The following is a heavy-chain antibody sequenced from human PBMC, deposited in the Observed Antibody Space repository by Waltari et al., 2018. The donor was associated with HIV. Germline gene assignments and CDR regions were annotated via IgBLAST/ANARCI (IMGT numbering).Heavy chain of an antibody. CDR2: IYYSGST. D-gene: IGHD3-10*01. J-gene: IGHJ6*02. CDR3: ARVQTNPMVRGVEALGTYYYGMDV. V-gene: IGHV4-59*13. Sequence: GKGLEWIGYIYYSGSTNYNPSLKSRVTISVDTSKNQFSLKLSSVTAADTAVYYCARVQTNPMVRGVEALGTYYYGMDVWGQGTTVTVSS.